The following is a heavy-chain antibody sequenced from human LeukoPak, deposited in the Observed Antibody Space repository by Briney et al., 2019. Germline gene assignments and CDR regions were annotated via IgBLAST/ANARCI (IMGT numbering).Heavy chain of an antibody. Sequence: SVKVSCKASGGTFSSYAISWVRQAPGQGLEWMGGIIPIFGTANYAQKLQGRVTMTTDTSTSTAYMELRSLRSDDTAVYYCARVATTHYFDYWGQGTLVTVSS. V-gene: IGHV1-69*05. CDR1: GGTFSSYA. CDR3: ARVATTHYFDY. D-gene: IGHD5-12*01. CDR2: IIPIFGTA. J-gene: IGHJ4*02.